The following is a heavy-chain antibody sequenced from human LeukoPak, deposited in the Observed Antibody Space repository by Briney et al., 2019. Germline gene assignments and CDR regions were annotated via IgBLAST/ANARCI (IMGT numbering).Heavy chain of an antibody. CDR2: IYHSGST. J-gene: IGHJ4*02. D-gene: IGHD6-13*01. Sequence: SETLSLTCTVSGGSISSGDYYWSWIRQPPGKGLEWIGEIYHSGSTNYNPSLKSRVTISVDKSKNQFSLKLSTVTAADTAVYYCAAGTDGFDYWGQGTLVTVSS. CDR1: GGSISSGDYY. V-gene: IGHV4-30-4*01. CDR3: AAGTDGFDY.